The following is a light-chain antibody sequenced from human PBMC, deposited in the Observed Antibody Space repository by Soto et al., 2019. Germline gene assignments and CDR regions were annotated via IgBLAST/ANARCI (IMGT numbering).Light chain of an antibody. CDR2: AAS. Sequence: EIVMTQSPATLSVSLGERATVSCRASQSVRSNLAWLQQKPGQAPRLLIYAASTRATGVPARFSGSESGTDFTLTISSLQSEDFAVYYCQHYDHWPLTFGQGTRVEVK. V-gene: IGKV3-15*01. CDR3: QHYDHWPLT. J-gene: IGKJ1*01. CDR1: QSVRSN.